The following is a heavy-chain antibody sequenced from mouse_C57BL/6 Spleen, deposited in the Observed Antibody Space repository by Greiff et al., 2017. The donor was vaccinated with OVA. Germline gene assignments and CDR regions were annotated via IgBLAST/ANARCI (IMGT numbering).Heavy chain of an antibody. CDR2: LSSGSSTI. V-gene: IGHV5-17*01. CDR3: ARPKSYGNTWYFDF. D-gene: IGHD1-1*02. CDR1: GFTFSDYG. J-gene: IGHJ1*03. Sequence: DVHLVESGGGLVKPGGSLKLSCAASGFTFSDYGMHWVSQAPEKGLEWVAYLSSGSSTIYYDDTVKGRFTISRDNAKNTLFLQMTSLRAEDTAMYYCARPKSYGNTWYFDFWGTGTTVTVSS.